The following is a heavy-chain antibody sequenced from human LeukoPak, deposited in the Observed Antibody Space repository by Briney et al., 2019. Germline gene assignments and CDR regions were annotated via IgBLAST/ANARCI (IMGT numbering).Heavy chain of an antibody. CDR3: ARGLSSANFFDC. J-gene: IGHJ4*02. Sequence: PSETLSLTCTVSGDSISSHYWSRIRQPAGMGLEWIGRIYTTENTNFNPSLRSRVTISLDKSKNQFSLKLRSVTAADTAVYYCARGLSSANFFDCWGQGTLVTVSS. V-gene: IGHV4-4*07. CDR2: IYTTENT. CDR1: GDSISSHY. D-gene: IGHD5/OR15-5a*01.